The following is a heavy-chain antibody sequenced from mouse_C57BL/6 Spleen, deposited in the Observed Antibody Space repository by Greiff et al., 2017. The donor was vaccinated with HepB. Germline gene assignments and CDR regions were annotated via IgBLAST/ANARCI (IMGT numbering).Heavy chain of an antibody. CDR3: TGIYYDYEGFDY. CDR1: GFNIKDDY. D-gene: IGHD2-4*01. CDR2: IDPENGDT. Sequence: VQLQQSGAELVRPGASVKLSCTASGFNIKDDYMHWVKQRPEQGLEWIGWIDPENGDTEYASKFQGKATITADTSSNTAYLQLSSLASEDTAGYYCTGIYYDYEGFDYWGQGTTLTVSS. V-gene: IGHV14-4*01. J-gene: IGHJ2*01.